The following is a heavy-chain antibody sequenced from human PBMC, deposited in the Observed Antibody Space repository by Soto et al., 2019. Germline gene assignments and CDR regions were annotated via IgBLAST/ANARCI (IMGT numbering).Heavy chain of an antibody. V-gene: IGHV6-1*01. CDR3: ARLHSIAAPKGDYYYYYMDV. D-gene: IGHD6-25*01. CDR2: TYYRSKWYN. Sequence: SQTLSLTCAISGDSVSSNSAAWNWIRQSPSRGLEWLGKTYYRSKWYNDYTVSVKSRITINPDTSKNQFSLQLNSVTPEDTAVYYCARLHSIAAPKGDYYYYYMDVWGKGTTVTVS. J-gene: IGHJ6*03. CDR1: GDSVSSNSAA.